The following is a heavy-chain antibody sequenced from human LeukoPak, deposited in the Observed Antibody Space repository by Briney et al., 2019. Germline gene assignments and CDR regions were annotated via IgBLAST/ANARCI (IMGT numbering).Heavy chain of an antibody. D-gene: IGHD3-10*01. CDR1: GYSISSGYY. Sequence: PSETLSLTCTVSGYSISSGYYWGWIRQPPGKGLEWIGSIYHSGSTYYNPSLKSRVTISVDTSKNQFSLKLSSVTAADTAVYYCARKAWFGELLGAFDYWGQGTLVTVSS. J-gene: IGHJ4*02. V-gene: IGHV4-38-2*02. CDR3: ARKAWFGELLGAFDY. CDR2: IYHSGST.